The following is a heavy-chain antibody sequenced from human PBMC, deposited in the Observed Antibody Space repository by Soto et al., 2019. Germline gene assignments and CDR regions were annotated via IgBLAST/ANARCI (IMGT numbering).Heavy chain of an antibody. J-gene: IGHJ5*02. CDR2: IYSGGST. CDR1: GFTVSSNY. V-gene: IGHV3-53*01. D-gene: IGHD5-12*01. CDR3: ARAGYEDSTPALGWFDP. Sequence: EVQLVESGGGLIQPGGSLRLSCAASGFTVSSNYMSWVRQAPGKGLEWVSVIYSGGSTYYADSVKGRFTISRDNSKNTLYLQMNSLRAEDTAVYYCARAGYEDSTPALGWFDPWGQGTLVTVSS.